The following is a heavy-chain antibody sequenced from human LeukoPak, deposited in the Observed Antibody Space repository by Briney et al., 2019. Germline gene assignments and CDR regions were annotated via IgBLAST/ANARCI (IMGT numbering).Heavy chain of an antibody. CDR3: ARAKRITRSLFDAFDI. D-gene: IGHD3-10*01. Sequence: GASVKVSCKASGYTFTSYDINWVRQATGQGLEWMGGIIPIFGTANYAQKFQGRVTITADKSTSTAYMELSSLRSEDTAVYYCARAKRITRSLFDAFDIWGQGTMVTVSS. J-gene: IGHJ3*02. V-gene: IGHV1-69*06. CDR2: IIPIFGTA. CDR1: GYTFTSYD.